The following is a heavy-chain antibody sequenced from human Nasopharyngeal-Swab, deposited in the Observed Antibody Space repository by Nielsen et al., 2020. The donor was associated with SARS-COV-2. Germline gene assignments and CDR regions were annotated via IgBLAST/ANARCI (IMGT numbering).Heavy chain of an antibody. D-gene: IGHD6-19*01. Sequence: GGSLRLSCAASGFTFSSYAMSWVRQAPGKGLERVSAISGSGGSTYYADSVKGRFTISRDNSKNTLYLQMNSLRAEDTAVYYCAKYSGWFTPYYYGMDVWGQGTTVTVSS. CDR1: GFTFSSYA. CDR2: ISGSGGST. CDR3: AKYSGWFTPYYYGMDV. J-gene: IGHJ6*02. V-gene: IGHV3-23*01.